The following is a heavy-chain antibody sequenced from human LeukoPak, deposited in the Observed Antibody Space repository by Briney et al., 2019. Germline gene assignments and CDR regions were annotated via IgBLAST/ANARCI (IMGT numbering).Heavy chain of an antibody. Sequence: ASVKVSCKASGYTFTSYGISWVRQAPGQGLEWMGWISAYNGNTNYAQKLQGRVTMTTDTSTRTAYLELRSLRSDDPAVYYCARVVSLVVAATPSDYWGQGTLVTVSS. J-gene: IGHJ4*02. CDR2: ISAYNGNT. CDR1: GYTFTSYG. D-gene: IGHD2-15*01. V-gene: IGHV1-18*01. CDR3: ARVVSLVVAATPSDY.